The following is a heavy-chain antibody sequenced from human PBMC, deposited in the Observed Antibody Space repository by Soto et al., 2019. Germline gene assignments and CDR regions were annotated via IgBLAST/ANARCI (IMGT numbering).Heavy chain of an antibody. CDR2: ISSNGGST. Sequence: GGSLRLSCSASGFTFSSYAMHWVRQAPGKGLEYVSAISSNGGSTYYADSVKGRFTISRDNSKNTLYLQMSSLRAEDTAVYYCVKDPTWDFSMAPGYLDYWGQGTLVTVSS. V-gene: IGHV3-64D*08. J-gene: IGHJ4*02. CDR3: VKDPTWDFSMAPGYLDY. D-gene: IGHD3-10*01. CDR1: GFTFSSYA.